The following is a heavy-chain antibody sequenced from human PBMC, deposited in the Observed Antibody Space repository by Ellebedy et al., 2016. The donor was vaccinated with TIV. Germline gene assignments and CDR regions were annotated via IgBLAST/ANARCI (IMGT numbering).Heavy chain of an antibody. J-gene: IGHJ4*02. Sequence: GESLKISCKGSGYSFTSYWIGWVRQMPGKGLEWMGIIYPDGFDIRYSPSFQGQVTISADQSISTAYVQWSSLKAPDTAVYYCAKSRNPYVQTEQYDSWGQGTLATVSS. CDR1: GYSFTSYW. V-gene: IGHV5-51*01. CDR2: IYPDGFDI. CDR3: AKSRNPYVQTEQYDS. D-gene: IGHD3-16*01.